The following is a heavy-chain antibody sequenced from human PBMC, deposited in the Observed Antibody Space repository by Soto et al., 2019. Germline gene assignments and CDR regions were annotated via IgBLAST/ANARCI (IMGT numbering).Heavy chain of an antibody. CDR2: IRSKAYGGTT. D-gene: IGHD4-4*01. Sequence: GGSLRLSCTASGFTFGDYAMSWFRQAPGKGLEWVGFIRSKAYGGTTEYAASVKGRFTISRDDSKGIAYLQMNSLKTEDTAVYYCTRVGGYSNYAWFDPWGQGTLVTVSS. J-gene: IGHJ5*02. V-gene: IGHV3-49*03. CDR3: TRVGGYSNYAWFDP. CDR1: GFTFGDYA.